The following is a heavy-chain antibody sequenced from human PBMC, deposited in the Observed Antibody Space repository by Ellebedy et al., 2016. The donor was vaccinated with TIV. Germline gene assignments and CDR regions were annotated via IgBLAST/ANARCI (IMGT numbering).Heavy chain of an antibody. V-gene: IGHV4-38-2*02. CDR3: ARDNGYGSGSPFDY. D-gene: IGHD3-10*01. J-gene: IGHJ4*02. Sequence: SETLSLTXTVSGYSISSGYYWGWIRQPPGKGLEWIGSIYHSGSTYYNPSLKSRVTISVDTSKNQFSLTLSSVTAADTAVYYCARDNGYGSGSPFDYWGQGTLVTVSS. CDR2: IYHSGST. CDR1: GYSISSGYY.